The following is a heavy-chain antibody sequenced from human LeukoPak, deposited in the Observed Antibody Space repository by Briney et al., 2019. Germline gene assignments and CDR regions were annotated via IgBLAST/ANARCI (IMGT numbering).Heavy chain of an antibody. CDR2: IYHSGST. CDR1: GYSISSGFY. J-gene: IGHJ4*02. CDR3: ARAVGTSRNFFDD. V-gene: IGHV4-38-2*02. D-gene: IGHD1-26*01. Sequence: PSETLSLTCTVSGYSISSGFYWGWIRQPPGKGLECIGSIYHSGSTYYNPSLKSRVTISVDTSKNQFSLNLSSVTAADTAMYYCARAVGTSRNFFDDWGQGTLVTASS.